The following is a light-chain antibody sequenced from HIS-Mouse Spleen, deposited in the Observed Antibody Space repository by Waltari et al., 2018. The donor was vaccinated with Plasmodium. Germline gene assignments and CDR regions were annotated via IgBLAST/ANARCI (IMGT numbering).Light chain of an antibody. Sequence: QSALTQPASVSGSPGQSITISCTGTSSDVGGYNYVSWYQPHPGKAPKLMIYDVSNRPSGVSNRFSGSKSVNTASLTISGLQAEDEADYYCSSYTSSSTLYVVFGGGTKLTVL. V-gene: IGLV2-14*03. CDR1: SSDVGGYNY. CDR3: SSYTSSSTLYVV. CDR2: DVS. J-gene: IGLJ2*01.